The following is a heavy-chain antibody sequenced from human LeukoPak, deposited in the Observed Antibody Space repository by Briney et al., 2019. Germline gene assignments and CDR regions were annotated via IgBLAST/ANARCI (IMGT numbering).Heavy chain of an antibody. CDR2: ISYDGSSE. CDR1: GFTFSSYA. V-gene: IGHV3-30*04. Sequence: PGGSLRLSCAASGFTFSSYAMHWVRQAPDKGLEWVAVISYDGSSEYYADSVKGRFTISRDNSKNMLYLQMNSLRAEDTALYYCARGDKQLVFNRNKGGFDPWGQGTLVTVSS. J-gene: IGHJ5*02. CDR3: ARGDKQLVFNRNKGGFDP. D-gene: IGHD6-13*01.